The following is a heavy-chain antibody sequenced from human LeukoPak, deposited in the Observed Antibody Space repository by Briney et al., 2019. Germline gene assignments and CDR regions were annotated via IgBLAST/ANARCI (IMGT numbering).Heavy chain of an antibody. CDR1: SGSISNSTFY. CDR2: MYYSGST. D-gene: IGHD1-26*01. V-gene: IGHV4-39*01. CDR3: ARRFDCGSDDGENYFDY. Sequence: SETLSLICTVSSGSISNSTFYWGWIRQPPGKGLEWIGSMYYSGSTYYNPSLKSRVTITVDTSKNQFSLKMTSVTAGDTAVYYCARRFDCGSDDGENYFDYWGQGTLVTVSS. J-gene: IGHJ4*02.